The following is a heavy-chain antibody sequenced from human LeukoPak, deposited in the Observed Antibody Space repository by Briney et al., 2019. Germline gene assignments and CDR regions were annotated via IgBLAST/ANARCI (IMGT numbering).Heavy chain of an antibody. CDR1: GFTFSSYS. D-gene: IGHD4-17*01. J-gene: IGHJ4*02. V-gene: IGHV3-21*04. Sequence: PGGSLRLSCAASGFTFSSYSMNWVRQAPGKGLEWVSSISSSSSYIYYADSVKGRFTISRDNAKNSLYLQMNSLRAEDTAVYYCAKGQRFYGEYYFDQWGQGTLVTVSS. CDR3: AKGQRFYGEYYFDQ. CDR2: ISSSSSYI.